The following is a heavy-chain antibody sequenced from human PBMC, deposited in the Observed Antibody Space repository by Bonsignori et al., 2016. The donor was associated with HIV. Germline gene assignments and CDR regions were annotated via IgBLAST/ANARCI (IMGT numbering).Heavy chain of an antibody. CDR1: GFTFSSYA. CDR3: AKGAVVLGPDY. J-gene: IGHJ4*02. D-gene: IGHD2-21*01. CDR2: IYSGGSST. Sequence: GGSLRLSCAASGFTFSSYAMSWVRQAPGKGLEWVSVIYSGGSSTYYADSVKGRFTISRDNSKNTLYLQMNSLRAEDTAVYYCAKGAVVLGPDYWGQGTLVTVSS. V-gene: IGHV3-23*03.